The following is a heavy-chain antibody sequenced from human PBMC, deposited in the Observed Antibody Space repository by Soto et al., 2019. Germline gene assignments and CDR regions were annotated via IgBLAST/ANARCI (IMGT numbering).Heavy chain of an antibody. Sequence: VQLLESGGAFVQPGGSLRLSCAASGFSINTYAVSWVRQAPGKGLEWVSTFSAGGRAYYADSVRGRFSVARDRSQNTVDLQISVLRTEDSVLFYCAKESMPEHYDDTLFDYWGQGTRVTVSS. D-gene: IGHD4-17*01. CDR2: FSAGGRA. J-gene: IGHJ4*02. CDR1: GFSINTYA. V-gene: IGHV3-23*01. CDR3: AKESMPEHYDDTLFDY.